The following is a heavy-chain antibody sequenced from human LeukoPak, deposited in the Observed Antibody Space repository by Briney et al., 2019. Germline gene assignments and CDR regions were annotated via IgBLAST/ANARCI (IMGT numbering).Heavy chain of an antibody. CDR1: GGSFSTYY. CDR3: ARGGFYCGGDCYVDY. Sequence: SEALSLTCAVYGGSFSTYYWSWIRQPPGKGLEWIGEINHSGSTNYNPSLKSRVTISVDTSKNQFSLKLSSVTAADTAVYYCARGGFYCGGDCYVDYWGQGTLVTVSS. CDR2: INHSGST. V-gene: IGHV4-34*01. D-gene: IGHD2-21*02. J-gene: IGHJ4*02.